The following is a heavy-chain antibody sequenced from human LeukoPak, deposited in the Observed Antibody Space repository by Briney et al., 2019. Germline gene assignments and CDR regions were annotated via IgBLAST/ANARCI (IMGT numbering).Heavy chain of an antibody. J-gene: IGHJ6*02. CDR3: ARIGMGYYYYGMDV. Sequence: SETLSLTCTVSGYSISSGYYWGWIRQPPGKGLELIGSIYHSGNTYYNPSLKSRVTISVDTSKNQFSLKLSSVTAADTAVYYCARIGMGYYYYGMDVWGQGTTVTVSS. D-gene: IGHD1-14*01. CDR1: GYSISSGYY. V-gene: IGHV4-38-2*02. CDR2: IYHSGNT.